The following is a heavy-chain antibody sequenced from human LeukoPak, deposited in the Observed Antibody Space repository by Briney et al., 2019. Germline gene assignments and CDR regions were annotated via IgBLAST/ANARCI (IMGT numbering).Heavy chain of an antibody. J-gene: IGHJ4*02. V-gene: IGHV7-4-1*02. CDR3: ARAYYDSSGYYYFDY. D-gene: IGHD3-22*01. CDR2: INTNTGNP. CDR1: GYTFTGYY. Sequence: ASVKVSCKASGYTFTGYYMHWVRQAPGQGLEWMGWINTNTGNPTYAQGFTGRFVFSLDTSVSTTYLQISSLKAEDTAVYYCARAYYDSSGYYYFDYWGQGTLVTVSS.